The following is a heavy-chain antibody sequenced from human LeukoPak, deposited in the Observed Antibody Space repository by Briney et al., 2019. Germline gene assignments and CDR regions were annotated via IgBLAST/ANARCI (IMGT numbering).Heavy chain of an antibody. CDR3: ARDINYYFDY. V-gene: IGHV3-43D*03. CDR2: ISWDGGST. CDR1: GFTFDDYA. J-gene: IGHJ4*02. Sequence: GGSLRLSCAASGFTFDDYAMHWVRQAPGKGLEWVSLISWDGGSTYYADSVKGRFTISRDNSKNSLYLQLNSLRAEDTAIYYCARDINYYFDYWGQGTLVTVSS. D-gene: IGHD1-1*01.